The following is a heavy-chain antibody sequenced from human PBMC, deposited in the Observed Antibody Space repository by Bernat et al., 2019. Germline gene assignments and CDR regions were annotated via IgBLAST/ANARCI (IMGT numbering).Heavy chain of an antibody. Sequence: EVQLVESGGGLVQPGGSLKLSCAASGFTFSGSVMHWVRQASRKGLEWVGRIRSKANNYATIYAASVKGRFTISRDDSKNTAYLQMNSLKAEDTAVYYCTRLEDGYNFLVNWGQGTLVTVSS. CDR3: TRLEDGYNFLVN. CDR2: IRSKANNYAT. D-gene: IGHD5-24*01. CDR1: GFTFSGSV. J-gene: IGHJ1*01. V-gene: IGHV3-73*01.